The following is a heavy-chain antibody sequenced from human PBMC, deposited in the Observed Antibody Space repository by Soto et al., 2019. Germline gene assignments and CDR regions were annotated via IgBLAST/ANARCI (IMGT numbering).Heavy chain of an antibody. CDR1: GGTFSSYA. Sequence: SVKVSCKASGGTFSSYAISWVRQAPGQGLEWMGGIIPIFGTANYAQKFQGRVTITADKSTSTAYMELSSLRSEDTAVYYCARDAIVPAATSYYYYGMDVWGRGTTVTVSS. J-gene: IGHJ6*02. CDR3: ARDAIVPAATSYYYYGMDV. D-gene: IGHD2-2*01. V-gene: IGHV1-69*06. CDR2: IIPIFGTA.